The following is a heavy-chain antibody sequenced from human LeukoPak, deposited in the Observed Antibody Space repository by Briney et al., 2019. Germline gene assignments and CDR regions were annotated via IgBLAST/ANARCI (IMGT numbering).Heavy chain of an antibody. V-gene: IGHV3-74*01. Sequence: GGSLRLSCAASGFTFSSYWMHWVPQAPGKGLVWVSRITSEGSSTSYADSVKGRFTISRDNAKNTLYLQMNSLRAEDTAVYYCARGSSVVALDWGQGTLVTVSS. CDR2: ITSEGSST. J-gene: IGHJ4*02. CDR3: ARGSSVVALD. D-gene: IGHD2-15*01. CDR1: GFTFSSYW.